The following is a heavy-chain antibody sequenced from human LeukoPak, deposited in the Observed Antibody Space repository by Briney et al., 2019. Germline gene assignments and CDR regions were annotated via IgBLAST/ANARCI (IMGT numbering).Heavy chain of an antibody. CDR3: ARVLRYCSGGNCYSGGLGYMDV. CDR2: IKSGGTTI. J-gene: IGHJ6*03. D-gene: IGHD2-15*01. Sequence: GGSLRLSCEASGFSFSGYYMTWIRQPPGKGLEWIAYIKSGGTTIYYADSVRGRFTISRDDSKNSLSLQMNSLRAEDTAVYYCARVLRYCSGGNCYSGGLGYMDVWGKGTTVTISS. CDR1: GFSFSGYY. V-gene: IGHV3-11*01.